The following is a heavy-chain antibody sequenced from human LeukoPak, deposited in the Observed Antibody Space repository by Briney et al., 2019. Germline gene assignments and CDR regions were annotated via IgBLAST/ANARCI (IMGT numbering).Heavy chain of an antibody. CDR2: IYYSGST. Sequence: SETLSLTCTVSGGSISSYYWSWIRQPPGKGLEWIGYIYYSGSTNYNPSLKSRVTISVDTSKNQFSLKLSSVTAADTAVYYCRKSRPPGPEFAYWGKGTLVTVS. CDR3: RKSRPPGPEFAY. CDR1: GGSISSYY. J-gene: IGHJ4*02. V-gene: IGHV4-59*01. D-gene: IGHD1-14*01.